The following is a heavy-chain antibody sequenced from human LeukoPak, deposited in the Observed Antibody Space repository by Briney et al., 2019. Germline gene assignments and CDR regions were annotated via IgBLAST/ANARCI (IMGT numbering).Heavy chain of an antibody. CDR3: ARLTLTGSLN. D-gene: IGHD7-27*01. Sequence: SETLSLTCTVSGGSISTSSYYWGWIRQPPGKGLEWIGSIYYSGSTYYNPSLNSRVTISVDTSKNQFSLKLSSVTAADTAVYYCARLTLTGSLNWGQGTLVTVSS. CDR1: GGSISTSSYY. CDR2: IYYSGST. J-gene: IGHJ4*02. V-gene: IGHV4-39*01.